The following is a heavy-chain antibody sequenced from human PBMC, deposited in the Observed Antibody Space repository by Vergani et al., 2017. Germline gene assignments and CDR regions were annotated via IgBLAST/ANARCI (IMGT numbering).Heavy chain of an antibody. CDR3: ARDLTYYYDSSSAGFDY. Sequence: QVQLVESGGGVVQPGRSLRLSCAASGFTFSSYGMHWVRQAPGKGLEWVAVISYDGSNKYYADSVKGRFTISRDNSKNTLYLQMNSLRAEDTAVYYCARDLTYYYDSSSAGFDYWGQGTLVTVSS. J-gene: IGHJ4*02. CDR2: ISYDGSNK. V-gene: IGHV3-30*03. D-gene: IGHD3-22*01. CDR1: GFTFSSYG.